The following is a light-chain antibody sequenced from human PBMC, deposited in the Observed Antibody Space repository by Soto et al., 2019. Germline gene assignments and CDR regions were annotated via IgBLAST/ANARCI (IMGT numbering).Light chain of an antibody. Sequence: VVMTQSPATLSVSPGERATLSCMATESVSSNLAWYQQRPGQAPRLVIYGASTRATGIPARFSGGGSGTEFTLTISSLQSEDFAVYYCQQYNSWPPITFGQGTRLEIK. J-gene: IGKJ5*01. V-gene: IGKV3-15*01. CDR3: QQYNSWPPIT. CDR1: ESVSSN. CDR2: GAS.